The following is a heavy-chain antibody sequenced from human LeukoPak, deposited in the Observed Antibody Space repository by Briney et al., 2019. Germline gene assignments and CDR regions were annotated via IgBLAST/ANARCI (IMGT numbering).Heavy chain of an antibody. Sequence: ASVKVSCKASGYTFTSYGISWVRQAPGQGLEWMGWISAYNGNTNYAQKLQGRVTMTTDTSTSTAYMELRSLRSDDTAVYYCARDFVVVVAEYYFDYWGQGTLVTVSS. V-gene: IGHV1-18*01. CDR3: ARDFVVVVAEYYFDY. CDR2: ISAYNGNT. J-gene: IGHJ4*02. CDR1: GYTFTSYG. D-gene: IGHD2-15*01.